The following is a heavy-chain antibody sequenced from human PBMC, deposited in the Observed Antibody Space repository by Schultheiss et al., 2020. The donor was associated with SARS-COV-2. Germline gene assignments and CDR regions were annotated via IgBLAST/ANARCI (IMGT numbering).Heavy chain of an antibody. J-gene: IGHJ6*02. CDR1: GYTFTGYY. D-gene: IGHD6-6*01. CDR2: INPNSGGT. CDR3: ARSDIAARPRYYYGMHV. V-gene: IGHV1-2*02. Sequence: ASVKVSCKASGYTFTGYYMHWVRQAPGQGLEWMGWINPNSGGTNYAQKFQGRVTMTRDTSISTAYMELSRLRSDDTAVYYCARSDIAARPRYYYGMHVWGQGTTVTVSS.